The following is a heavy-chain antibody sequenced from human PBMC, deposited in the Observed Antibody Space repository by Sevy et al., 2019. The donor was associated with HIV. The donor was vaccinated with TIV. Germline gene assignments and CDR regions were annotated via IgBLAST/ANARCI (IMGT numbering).Heavy chain of an antibody. J-gene: IGHJ4*02. CDR1: GFTFNEYG. CDR2: ITWNSDNI. CDR3: AKVRKAASGTGFFDY. V-gene: IGHV3-9*01. Sequence: GWSLRLSCAASGFTFNEYGMHWVRQVPGKGLEWVAGITWNSDNIGYADSAKDRFTISRDNAKNALYLQMNGLRPGDTALYYCAKVRKAASGTGFFDYWGQGTLVTVSS. D-gene: IGHD6-13*01.